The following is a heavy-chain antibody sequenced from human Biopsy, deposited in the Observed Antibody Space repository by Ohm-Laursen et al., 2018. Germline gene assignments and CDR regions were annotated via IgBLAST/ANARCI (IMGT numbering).Heavy chain of an antibody. D-gene: IGHD4-17*01. Sequence: PSQTLSLTCTVSGGSISDYFWSWIRQPADKGLEYIGRIYSSGRTFYTPSLKSRVTMSVATSDNQFSRKLSSVTAADTAVCFCARDAYGDYDTYY. J-gene: IGHJ6*03. CDR3: ARDAYGDYDTYY. V-gene: IGHV4-4*07. CDR1: GGSISDYF. CDR2: IYSSGRT.